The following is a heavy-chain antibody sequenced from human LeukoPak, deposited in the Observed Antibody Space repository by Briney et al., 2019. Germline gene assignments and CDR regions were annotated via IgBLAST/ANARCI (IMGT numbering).Heavy chain of an antibody. CDR2: IQYSGST. J-gene: IGHJ4*02. Sequence: PSETLSLTCTVSGDSISSSTSFWGWIRQPPGTALESLGSIQYSGSTYYNASLRSLLTISIDTSKNQLSLKLSSVTAADTAMYHCARSYGSGSSQFHVDYWGPGTLVTVSS. CDR1: GDSISSSTSF. D-gene: IGHD1-26*01. CDR3: ARSYGSGSSQFHVDY. V-gene: IGHV4-39*01.